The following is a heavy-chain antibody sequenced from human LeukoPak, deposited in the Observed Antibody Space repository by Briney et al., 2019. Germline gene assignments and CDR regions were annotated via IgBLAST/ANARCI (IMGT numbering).Heavy chain of an antibody. CDR1: GFTVSSNY. CDR3: ASPSVVAATRYYYYGMDV. D-gene: IGHD2-15*01. V-gene: IGHV3-53*01. CDR2: IYSGGST. Sequence: PGGSLRLSCAASGFTVSSNYMSWVRQAPGKGLEWVSVIYSGGSTYYADPVKGRFTISRDNSKNTLYLQMNSLRAEDTAVYYCASPSVVAATRYYYYGMDVWGQGTTVTVSS. J-gene: IGHJ6*02.